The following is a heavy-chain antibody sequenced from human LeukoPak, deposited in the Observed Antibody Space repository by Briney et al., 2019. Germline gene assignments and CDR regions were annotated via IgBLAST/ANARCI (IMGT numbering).Heavy chain of an antibody. CDR1: GYTFTGYY. CDR3: ARDSRYSSGWHFDY. CDR2: INPNSGGT. V-gene: IGHV1-2*02. D-gene: IGHD6-19*01. Sequence: ASVKVSCKASGYTFTGYYMHWVRQAPGQGLEWMGWINPNSGGTNYAQKFQGRVTMTRDTSISTAYMELSRLRSDDTAVYHCARDSRYSSGWHFDYWGQGTLVTVSS. J-gene: IGHJ4*02.